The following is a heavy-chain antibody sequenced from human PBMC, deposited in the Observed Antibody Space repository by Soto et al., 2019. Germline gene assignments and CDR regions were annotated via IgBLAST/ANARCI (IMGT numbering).Heavy chain of an antibody. CDR2: IKQDETEK. CDR1: GFTFSSYW. J-gene: IGHJ4*02. Sequence: EVQLVESGGGLVQPGGSLRLSCAASGFTFSSYWMSWVRQAPGKGLEWVANIKQDETEKYYVDSVKGRFTISRDNAKNSLYLQMNSLRAEDTAVDYCARLVSAAANDYWGQGTLVTVSS. V-gene: IGHV3-7*04. D-gene: IGHD1-26*01. CDR3: ARLVSAAANDY.